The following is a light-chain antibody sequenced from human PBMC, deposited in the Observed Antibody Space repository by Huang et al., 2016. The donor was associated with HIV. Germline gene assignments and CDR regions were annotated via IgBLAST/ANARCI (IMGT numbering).Light chain of an antibody. CDR3: QHSYTTLGYT. CDR1: QSIGSH. V-gene: IGKV1-39*01. Sequence: DIQMTQSPSSLSASVADRVTITCRASQSIGSHLNWYQQRPGRAPKLLVYVSSTLQNGVPSRFSGSGSGTDFTLTISGLQPEDFATYYCQHSYTTLGYTFGQGTKLEIK. CDR2: VSS. J-gene: IGKJ2*01.